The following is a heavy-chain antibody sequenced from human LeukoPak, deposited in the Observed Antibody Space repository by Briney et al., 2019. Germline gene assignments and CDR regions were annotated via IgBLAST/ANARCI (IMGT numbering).Heavy chain of an antibody. CDR3: AKDHDDSSGYYEYFQH. V-gene: IGHV3-30*02. Sequence: GGSLRLSCAASGFTFSSYGMHWVRQAPGKGLEWAAFIRYDGSNKYYADSVKGRFTISRDNSKNTLYLQMNSLRAEDTAVYYCAKDHDDSSGYYEYFQHWGQGTLVTVSS. J-gene: IGHJ1*01. CDR1: GFTFSSYG. CDR2: IRYDGSNK. D-gene: IGHD3-22*01.